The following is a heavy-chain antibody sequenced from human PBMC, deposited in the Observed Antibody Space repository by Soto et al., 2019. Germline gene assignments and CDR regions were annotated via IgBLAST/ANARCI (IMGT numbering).Heavy chain of an antibody. V-gene: IGHV1-69*08. Sequence: QVPLVQSGAEVKKPGSSVKVSCKASGGTFSSYTISWVRQAPGQGLEWMGRIIPILGIANYAQKFQGRVTITADKSTSTAYMELSSLRSEDTAVYYCARDLYCGGDCYSIDYWGQGTLVTVSS. D-gene: IGHD2-21*01. J-gene: IGHJ4*02. CDR2: IIPILGIA. CDR1: GGTFSSYT. CDR3: ARDLYCGGDCYSIDY.